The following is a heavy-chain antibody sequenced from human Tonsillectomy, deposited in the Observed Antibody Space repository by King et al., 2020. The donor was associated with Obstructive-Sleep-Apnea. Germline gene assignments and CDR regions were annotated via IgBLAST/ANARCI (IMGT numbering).Heavy chain of an antibody. CDR1: GFTFSTYA. CDR2: VSYDGGNK. J-gene: IGHJ4*02. D-gene: IGHD3-22*01. CDR3: ARGAPFNYDSSGYYDY. V-gene: IGHV3-30*04. Sequence: HEQLVQSGGGVVQPGRSLRLSCAASGFTFSTYAMHWVRQAPGKGLDWVAVVSYDGGNKYYADSAKGRFTISRENSKSTLYLQMNSLRAEDTAVYFCARGAPFNYDSSGYYDYWGQGMLVTVSS.